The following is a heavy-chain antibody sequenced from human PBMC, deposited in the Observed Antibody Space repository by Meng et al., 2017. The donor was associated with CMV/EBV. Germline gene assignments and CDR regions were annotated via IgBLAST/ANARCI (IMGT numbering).Heavy chain of an antibody. Sequence: QVQRVQWGVGDERPGSSVKVSCKAYGGTFRSWEIGWVRQAPGQGLEWMGGINPIFGTAKYAQKFQGRVTITADESTSTAYMELSSLRSEDTAVYYCARDYSGIAARPGFDPWGQGILVTVSS. V-gene: IGHV1-69*12. CDR1: GGTFRSWE. D-gene: IGHD6-6*01. J-gene: IGHJ5*02. CDR3: ARDYSGIAARPGFDP. CDR2: INPIFGTA.